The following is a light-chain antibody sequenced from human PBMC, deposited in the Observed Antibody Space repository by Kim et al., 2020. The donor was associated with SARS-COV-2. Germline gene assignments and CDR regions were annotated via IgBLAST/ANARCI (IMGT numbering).Light chain of an antibody. CDR2: EDD. CDR1: SGSIDDNY. J-gene: IGLJ3*02. V-gene: IGLV6-57*04. Sequence: NFMLTQPHSVSESPGKTVTISCTRSSGSIDDNYVQWYQQRPGGAPTTVIYEDDQRPSGVSDRFSGSIDNSSNSASLTISGLKTEDEADYYCQSYNRSNVVFGGGTKLTVL. CDR3: QSYNRSNVV.